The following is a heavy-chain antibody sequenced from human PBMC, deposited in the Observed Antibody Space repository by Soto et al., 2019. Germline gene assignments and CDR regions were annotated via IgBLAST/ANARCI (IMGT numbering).Heavy chain of an antibody. Sequence: AETLSLTCTASGGSFTNSSYYFVCIPQSPGKGLEWIGSVYYRGRSYSKSSVKSRVTISVDTSKNRFSLSLNSVTASDTAVYFCVSQRTTVPTQAYFDYWGPGALVTVSS. J-gene: IGHJ4*02. CDR2: VYYRGRS. CDR3: VSQRTTVPTQAYFDY. CDR1: GGSFTNSSYY. D-gene: IGHD4-17*01. V-gene: IGHV4-39*01.